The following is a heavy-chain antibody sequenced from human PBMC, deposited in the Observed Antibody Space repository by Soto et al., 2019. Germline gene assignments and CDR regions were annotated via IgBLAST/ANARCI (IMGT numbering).Heavy chain of an antibody. CDR1: GFTFSSYG. J-gene: IGHJ3*02. CDR2: IWYDGSNK. V-gene: IGHV3-33*01. D-gene: IGHD1-26*01. CDR3: ARGLSGSYWGDAFDI. Sequence: QVQLVESGGGVVQPGRSLRLSCAASGFTFSSYGMHWVRQAPGKGLEWVAVIWYDGSNKYYADSVKGRFTISRDNSKNTLYLQMNSLRAEDTAVYYCARGLSGSYWGDAFDIWGQGTMVTVSS.